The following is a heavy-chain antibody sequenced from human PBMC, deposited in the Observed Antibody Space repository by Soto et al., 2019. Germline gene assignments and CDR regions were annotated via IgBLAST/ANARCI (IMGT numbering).Heavy chain of an antibody. Sequence: SETLSLTCTGSGGSVNSDSHTWSWIRQPPGKGLDWIGYMYYTGSTNYNPSLKSRVTISLHTSRNPFSLKLSSVTAADTAVFYCAREYANSPEAFDFWGQGALVTFSS. CDR1: GGSVNSDSHT. V-gene: IGHV4-61*01. CDR3: AREYANSPEAFDF. CDR2: MYYTGST. J-gene: IGHJ4*02. D-gene: IGHD2-2*01.